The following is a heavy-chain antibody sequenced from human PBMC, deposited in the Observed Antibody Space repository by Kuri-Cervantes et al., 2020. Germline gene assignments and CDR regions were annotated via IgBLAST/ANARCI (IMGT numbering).Heavy chain of an antibody. CDR2: ISSSSSHI. J-gene: IGHJ2*01. CDR1: GFTFSDHS. Sequence: GESLKISCGASGFTFSDHSMNWVRQAPGKGLEWVAAISSSSSHIYYGDSVKGRFTISRDNAKNSLFLQMNSLRAEDTAVYYCTKALGWYFDLWGRGTVVTSPQ. CDR3: TKALGWYFDL. V-gene: IGHV3-21*01.